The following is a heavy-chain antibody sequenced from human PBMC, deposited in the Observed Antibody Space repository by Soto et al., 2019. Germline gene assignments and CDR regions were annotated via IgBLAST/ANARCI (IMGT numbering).Heavy chain of an antibody. CDR3: ARFDANRVYFDY. V-gene: IGHV4-30-4*01. J-gene: IGHJ4*02. Sequence: SETLSLTCTVSGGSISSGDYYWSWIRQPPGKGLEWIGYIYYSGSTYYNPSLKSRVTISVDTSKNQFSLKLSSVTAADTAVYYCARFDANRVYFDYWGQGTLVTVSS. D-gene: IGHD6-13*01. CDR2: IYYSGST. CDR1: GGSISSGDYY.